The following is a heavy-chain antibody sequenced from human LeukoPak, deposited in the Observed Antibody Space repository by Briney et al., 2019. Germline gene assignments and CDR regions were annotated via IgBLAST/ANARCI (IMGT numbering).Heavy chain of an antibody. CDR3: AREETAAGSD. V-gene: IGHV3-21*01. D-gene: IGHD6-13*01. J-gene: IGHJ4*02. CDR1: GFTFSSYS. Sequence: GGSLKLSCAASGFTFSSYSMNWVRQAPGKGLEWVSSISSSSSYIYYADSVKGRFTISRDNAKNSLYLQMNSLRAEDTAVYYCAREETAAGSDWGQGTLVTVSS. CDR2: ISSSSSYI.